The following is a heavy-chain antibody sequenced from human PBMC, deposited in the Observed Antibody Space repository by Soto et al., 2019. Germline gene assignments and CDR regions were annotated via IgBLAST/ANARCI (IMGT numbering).Heavy chain of an antibody. J-gene: IGHJ6*02. CDR1: GYSFTSYW. CDR2: IYPGDSDT. Sequence: GESLKISCKGSGYSFTSYWIGWVRQMPGKGLEWMGIIYPGDSDTRYSPSFQGQVTISADKSISTAYLQWSSLKASDTAMYYCAKSSIAARNYYYSGMDVWGQGTTVTVSS. CDR3: AKSSIAARNYYYSGMDV. V-gene: IGHV5-51*01. D-gene: IGHD6-6*01.